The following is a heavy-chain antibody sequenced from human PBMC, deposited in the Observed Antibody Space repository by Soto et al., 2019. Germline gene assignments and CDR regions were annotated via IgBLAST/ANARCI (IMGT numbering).Heavy chain of an antibody. CDR2: IYSGGST. Sequence: PGGSLRLSCAASGVTVSSNYMSWVRQAPGKGLEWVSVIYSGGSTYYADSVKGRFTISRDNSKNTLYLQMNSLRAEDTAVYYCARGNPYCSSTSCPLAHWGQGTLVTVSS. V-gene: IGHV3-53*01. J-gene: IGHJ1*01. CDR1: GVTVSSNY. CDR3: ARGNPYCSSTSCPLAH. D-gene: IGHD2-2*01.